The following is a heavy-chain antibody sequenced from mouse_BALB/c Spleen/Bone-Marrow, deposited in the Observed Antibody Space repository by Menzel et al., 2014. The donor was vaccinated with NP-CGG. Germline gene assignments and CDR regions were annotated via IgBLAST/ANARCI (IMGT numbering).Heavy chain of an antibody. D-gene: IGHD1-1*01. CDR1: GFNIKDTY. Sequence: EVKLVESGAELVKPGASVKLSCTASGFNIKDTYMHWVKQRPEQGLEWIGRIDPANGNTKYDPKFQGKATITADTSSNTAYLQLISLTSDDTSVYYCASYYYGSSSFAYWGQGSLVTVSA. CDR3: ASYYYGSSSFAY. CDR2: IDPANGNT. J-gene: IGHJ3*01. V-gene: IGHV14-3*02.